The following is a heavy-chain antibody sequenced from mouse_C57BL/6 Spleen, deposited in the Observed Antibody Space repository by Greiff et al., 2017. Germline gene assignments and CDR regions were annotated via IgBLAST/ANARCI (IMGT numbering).Heavy chain of an antibody. D-gene: IGHD2-1*01. CDR2: ISSGGDYI. Sequence: EVKLVESGEGLVKPGGSLKLSCAASGFTFSSYAMSWVRQTPEKRLEWVAYISSGGDYIYYADTVKGLFTISRDNARNTLYLQMSSLKSEDTAMYYCTRDQIYYGNYEDYAMDYWGQGTSVTVSS. CDR1: GFTFSSYA. J-gene: IGHJ4*01. V-gene: IGHV5-9-1*02. CDR3: TRDQIYYGNYEDYAMDY.